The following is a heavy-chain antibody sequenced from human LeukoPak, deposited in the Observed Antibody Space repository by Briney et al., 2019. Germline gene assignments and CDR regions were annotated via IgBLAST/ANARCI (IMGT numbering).Heavy chain of an antibody. D-gene: IGHD4-11*01. CDR2: IYSGGST. J-gene: IGHJ6*02. V-gene: IGHV3-66*01. CDR1: GFIVSSYY. Sequence: PGGSLRLSCVASGFIVSSYYMTWVRQAPGKGLEWVSVIYSGGSTYYADSVKGRVAISRDNSKNTVFLQMSSVRAVDTAVYYCARSYSNHLFGMDVWGQGTTVTVTS. CDR3: ARSYSNHLFGMDV.